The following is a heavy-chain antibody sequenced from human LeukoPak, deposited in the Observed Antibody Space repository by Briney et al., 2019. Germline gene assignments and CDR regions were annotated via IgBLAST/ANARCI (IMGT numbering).Heavy chain of an antibody. CDR2: IKQDGSEK. V-gene: IGHV3-7*01. J-gene: IGHJ4*02. CDR3: TRAYSDHSNYFDH. Sequence: PGGPLRLSCGASGFTFSSYWMGWLRQAPGKGLEWVANIKQDGSEKVYVDSVKGRLTISRDNAMNSLYLEMNSLRAEDAAVYYCTRAYSDHSNYFDHWGQGTLVTVSS. D-gene: IGHD4-11*01. CDR1: GFTFSSYW.